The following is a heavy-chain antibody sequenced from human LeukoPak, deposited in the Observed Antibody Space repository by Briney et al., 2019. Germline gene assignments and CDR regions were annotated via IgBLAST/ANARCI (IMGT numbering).Heavy chain of an antibody. CDR3: AGEMVRGVYGMDV. D-gene: IGHD3-10*01. CDR2: ISSSSSYI. J-gene: IGHJ6*04. V-gene: IGHV3-21*01. Sequence: PGGSLRLSCAASGFTFSSYGMNWVRQAPGKGLEWVSSISSSSSYIYYADSVKGRFTISRDNAKNSLYLQMNSLRAEDTAVYYCAGEMVRGVYGMDVWGKGTTVTVSS. CDR1: GFTFSSYG.